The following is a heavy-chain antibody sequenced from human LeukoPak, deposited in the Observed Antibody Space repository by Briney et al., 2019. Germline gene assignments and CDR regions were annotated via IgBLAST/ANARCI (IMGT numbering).Heavy chain of an antibody. CDR3: ARATSDYCSSTSCWGFDAFDI. Sequence: SVKVSCKASGGTFSSYAISWVRQAPGQGLEWMGGIIPIFGTANYAQKFQGRVTITTDESTSTAYMELSSLRSEDTAVYYCARATSDYCSSTSCWGFDAFDIWGQGTMVTVSS. V-gene: IGHV1-69*05. CDR1: GGTFSSYA. J-gene: IGHJ3*02. CDR2: IIPIFGTA. D-gene: IGHD2-2*01.